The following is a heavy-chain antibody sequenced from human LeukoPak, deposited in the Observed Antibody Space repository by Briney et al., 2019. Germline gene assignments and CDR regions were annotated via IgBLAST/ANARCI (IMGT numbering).Heavy chain of an antibody. V-gene: IGHV4-34*01. J-gene: IGHJ4*02. CDR2: INHSGST. Sequence: SETLSLTCAVYGGSFSGYYWSWIRQPPGKGLEWIGEINHSGSTNYNPSLKSRVTISVDTSKNQFSLKLSSVTTADTAVYYCARGANVFSDCGQGTLVTVSS. CDR1: GGSFSGYY. CDR3: ARGANVFSD. D-gene: IGHD3-16*01.